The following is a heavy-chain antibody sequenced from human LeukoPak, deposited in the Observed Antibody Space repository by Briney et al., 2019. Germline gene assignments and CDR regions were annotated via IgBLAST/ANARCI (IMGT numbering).Heavy chain of an antibody. J-gene: IGHJ4*02. V-gene: IGHV3-23*01. CDR3: AKRQLWPEEYYFDY. CDR2: ISGSGGST. CDR1: GFTFSSYA. Sequence: PGGSLRLSCAASGFTFSSYAMSWVRQAPGKGLEWVSAISGSGGSTYYADSVKGRFTISRDNSKNTLYLQMSSLRAEDTAVYYCAKRQLWPEEYYFDYWGQGTLVTVSS. D-gene: IGHD5-18*01.